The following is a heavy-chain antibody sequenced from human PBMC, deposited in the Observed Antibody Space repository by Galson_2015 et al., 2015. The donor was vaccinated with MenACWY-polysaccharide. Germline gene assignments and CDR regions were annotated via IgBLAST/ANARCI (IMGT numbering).Heavy chain of an antibody. CDR1: GGAISTYY. Sequence: LSLTCTVSGGAISTYYWSWIRQPPGKGLEWIGYIYYSGNTNYNPSLKSRVNISVDMSKNQFSLNLSSVTAADTAVYYCARGRVQQWPARHGLDVWGQGTTVTVSS. V-gene: IGHV4-59*01. CDR3: ARGRVQQWPARHGLDV. J-gene: IGHJ6*02. CDR2: IYYSGNT. D-gene: IGHD6-19*01.